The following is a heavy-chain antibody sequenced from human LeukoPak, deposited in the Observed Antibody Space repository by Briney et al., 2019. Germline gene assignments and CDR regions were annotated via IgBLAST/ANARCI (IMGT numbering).Heavy chain of an antibody. J-gene: IGHJ4*02. V-gene: IGHV1-24*01. CDR1: GYTLTELS. CDR3: ATKEMYYYDSSGYYPLDY. Sequence: ASVKVSCKVSGYTLTELSMHWVRQAPGKGLEWMGGFDPEDGETIYTQKFQGRVTMTEDTSTDTAYMELSSLRSENTAVYYCATKEMYYYDSSGYYPLDYWGQGTLVTVSS. CDR2: FDPEDGET. D-gene: IGHD3-22*01.